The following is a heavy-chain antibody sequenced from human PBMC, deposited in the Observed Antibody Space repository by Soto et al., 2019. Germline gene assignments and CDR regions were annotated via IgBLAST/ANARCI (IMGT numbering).Heavy chain of an antibody. CDR1: GFTFSSYG. CDR3: AKDRVSRGSSGYYDAFDI. V-gene: IGHV3-30*18. CDR2: ISYDGSNK. Sequence: QVQLVESGGGVVQPGRSLRLSCAASGFTFSSYGMHWVRQAPGKGLEWVAVISYDGSNKYYADSVKGRFTISRDNSKNTLYLQMNSLRAEDTDVYYCAKDRVSRGSSGYYDAFDIWGQGTMVTVSS. D-gene: IGHD3-22*01. J-gene: IGHJ3*02.